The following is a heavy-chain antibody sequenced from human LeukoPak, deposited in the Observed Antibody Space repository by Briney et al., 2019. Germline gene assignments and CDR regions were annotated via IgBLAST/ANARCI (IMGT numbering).Heavy chain of an antibody. CDR3: ARNRLGTNGGYFDY. J-gene: IGHJ4*02. Sequence: GGSLRLSCAASGFTFSNFAMSWVRQAPGKGLEWVSIISNGGGSTYYADSVKGRFTISRDNSKNTLYLQMNSLRAEDTAVYYCARNRLGTNGGYFDYWGQGTLVTVSS. D-gene: IGHD7-27*01. CDR2: ISNGGGST. CDR1: GFTFSNFA. V-gene: IGHV3-23*01.